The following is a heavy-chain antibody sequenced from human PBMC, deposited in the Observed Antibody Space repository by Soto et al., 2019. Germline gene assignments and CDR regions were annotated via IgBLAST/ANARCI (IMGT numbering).Heavy chain of an antibody. CDR2: IWYDGSNK. D-gene: IGHD3-3*01. CDR1: GFTFSSYG. Sequence: PGGSLRLSCAASGFTFSSYGMHWVRQAPGKGLEWVAVIWYDGSNKYYADSVKGRFTISRDNSKNTLYLQMNSLRDEDTAVYYCARGRFSSTSYGMDVWGQGTTVTVSS. V-gene: IGHV3-33*01. J-gene: IGHJ6*02. CDR3: ARGRFSSTSYGMDV.